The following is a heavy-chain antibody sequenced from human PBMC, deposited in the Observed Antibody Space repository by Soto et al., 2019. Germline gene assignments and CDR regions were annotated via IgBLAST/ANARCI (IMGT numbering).Heavy chain of an antibody. V-gene: IGHV3-30*18. CDR3: AKDLSLDYYYYYGMDV. CDR1: GFTFSSYG. Sequence: GVSLRLSCAASGFTFSSYGMHWVRQAPGKGLEWVAVISYDGSNKYYADSVKGRFTISRDNSKNTLYLQMNSLRAEDTAVYYCAKDLSLDYYYYYGMDVWGQGTTVTVSS. J-gene: IGHJ6*02. D-gene: IGHD3-9*01. CDR2: ISYDGSNK.